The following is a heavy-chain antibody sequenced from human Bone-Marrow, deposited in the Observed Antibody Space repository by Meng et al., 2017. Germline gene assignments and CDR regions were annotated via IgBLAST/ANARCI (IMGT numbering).Heavy chain of an antibody. J-gene: IGHJ3*02. CDR3: AKDMKSSGWYGDAFDI. CDR2: ISWNSGSI. CDR1: GFTFDDYA. V-gene: IGHV3-9*01. Sequence: GGSLRLSCAASGFTFDDYAMHWVRQAPGKGLEWVSGISWNSGSIGYADSVKGRFTISRDNAKNSLYLQMNSLRAEDTALYYCAKDMKSSGWYGDAFDICGQGIIV. D-gene: IGHD6-19*01.